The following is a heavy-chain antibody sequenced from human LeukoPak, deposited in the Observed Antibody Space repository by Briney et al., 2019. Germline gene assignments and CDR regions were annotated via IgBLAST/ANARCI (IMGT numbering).Heavy chain of an antibody. Sequence: SETLSLTCTVSGGSISSCYWTWIRQPPGKGLEWLGYIYYSGSTNYNPSLKSRVTISLDTSKNQFSLRLTSVTAADTAVYYCARSKAHLSTSWYGTWFDPWGQGTLVTVSS. CDR3: ARSKAHLSTSWYGTWFDP. J-gene: IGHJ5*02. CDR2: IYYSGST. CDR1: GGSISSCY. V-gene: IGHV4-59*08. D-gene: IGHD2-2*01.